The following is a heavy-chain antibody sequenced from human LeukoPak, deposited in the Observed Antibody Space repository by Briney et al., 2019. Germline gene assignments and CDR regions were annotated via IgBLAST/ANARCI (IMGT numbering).Heavy chain of an antibody. D-gene: IGHD1-26*01. CDR1: GFTVSSNQ. V-gene: IGHV3-53*01. Sequence: GGSLRLSCVASGFTVSSNQITWVRQAPGKGLEWVSVIYSGGSTYSADSVKGRFTISRDNAKNTLHLQMNSLRAEDTAVYYCTRDLYGIDSWGQGTRVTVSS. J-gene: IGHJ4*02. CDR2: IYSGGST. CDR3: TRDLYGIDS.